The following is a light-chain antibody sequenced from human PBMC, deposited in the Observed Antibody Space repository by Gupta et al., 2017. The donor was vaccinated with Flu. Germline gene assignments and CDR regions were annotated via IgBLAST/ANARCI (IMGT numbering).Light chain of an antibody. J-gene: IGLJ1*01. CDR2: DVN. V-gene: IGLV2-11*03. CDR1: SSDVGNYNY. CDR3: CSYAGSYTFV. Sequence: SGTISCTGTSSDVGNYNYVCWYQQHAGKAPKLVIYDVNKRPAGVTDRFSGSKSDNTASLTISGLQSEDEDDYYCCSYAGSYTFVFGIATKFTVL.